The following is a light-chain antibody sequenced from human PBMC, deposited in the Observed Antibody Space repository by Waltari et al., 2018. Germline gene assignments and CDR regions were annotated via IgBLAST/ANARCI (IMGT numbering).Light chain of an antibody. CDR3: QTWGSDIV. J-gene: IGLJ2*01. V-gene: IGLV4-69*01. Sequence: QLVLTQSPSASASLGASVKLTCSLSSGHENYAIAWCQVQSEKGPRFLMRLNSDGGQTKGDGIPDRFSGSSSGTARYLTISSIQSEDDGDYFCQTWGSDIVFGGGTKLTVL. CDR2: LNSDGGQ. CDR1: SGHENYA.